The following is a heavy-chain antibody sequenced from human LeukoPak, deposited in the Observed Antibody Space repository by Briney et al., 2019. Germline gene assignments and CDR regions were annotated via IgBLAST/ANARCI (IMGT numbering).Heavy chain of an antibody. CDR2: ISGDGGST. J-gene: IGHJ4*02. Sequence: GGSLRLSCAASGFTFDDYAMHWVRQAPGKGLEWVSLISGDGGSTYYVDSVKGRFTISRDNSKNTLYLQMNSLRAEDTAVYYCAKDSRVVGATHDYWGQGTLVTVSS. D-gene: IGHD1-26*01. V-gene: IGHV3-43*02. CDR1: GFTFDDYA. CDR3: AKDSRVVGATHDY.